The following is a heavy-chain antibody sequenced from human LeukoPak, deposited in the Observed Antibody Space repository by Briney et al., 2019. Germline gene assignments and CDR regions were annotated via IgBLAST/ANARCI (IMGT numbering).Heavy chain of an antibody. D-gene: IGHD4-11*01. J-gene: IGHJ5*02. CDR3: ARAPLAPGNYAGWFDP. CDR2: IYYSGST. V-gene: IGHV4-59*01. CDR1: GGSISSYY. Sequence: PSETLSLTCTVSGGSISSYYWSWIRQHPGKGLEWIGYIYYSGSTNYNPSLKSRVTISVDTSKNQFSLKLSSVTAADTAVYYCARAPLAPGNYAGWFDPWGQGTLVTVSS.